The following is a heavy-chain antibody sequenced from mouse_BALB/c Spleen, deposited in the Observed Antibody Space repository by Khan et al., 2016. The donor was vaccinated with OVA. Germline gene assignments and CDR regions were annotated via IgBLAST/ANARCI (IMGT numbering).Heavy chain of an antibody. CDR3: VSGEFAC. V-gene: IGHV5-15*02. CDR1: GFTFIDYG. J-gene: IGHJ3*01. Sequence: EVELVESGGGLVQPGGSRKLSCAASGFTFIDYGMAWVRQTPGKGPEWIAFISSGAYSIDYADTVTGRFTISRENAQNTLSLERSSQRYDDNAMYYCVSGEFACWGQGTLVTVTA. CDR2: ISSGAYSI.